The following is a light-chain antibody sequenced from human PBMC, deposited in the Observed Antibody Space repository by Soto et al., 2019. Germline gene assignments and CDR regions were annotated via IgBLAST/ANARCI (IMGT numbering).Light chain of an antibody. CDR3: QQYDSLPPT. Sequence: DIQMTQSQSSLSASVGDSITITCHASQDIKNYLNWYQQKPGKAPKLLIYDAFKSDTGVPSRFSGSGSGTDFTFTISNLQPEDIATYFCQQYDSLPPTFGGGTKVDI. CDR2: DAF. J-gene: IGKJ4*01. V-gene: IGKV1-33*01. CDR1: QDIKNY.